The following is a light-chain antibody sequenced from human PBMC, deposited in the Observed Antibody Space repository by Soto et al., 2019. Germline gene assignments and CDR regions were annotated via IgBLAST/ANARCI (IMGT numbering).Light chain of an antibody. CDR3: QHRSNWPPELS. J-gene: IGKJ4*01. V-gene: IGKV3-11*01. CDR2: DAS. CDR1: QSVTTY. Sequence: EVVLTQSSVTLSLSPGERATLSCRAGQSVTTYLAWYQQKPGQAPRLLIYDASTRATGIPARFSGSGSGTDFTLSISSLQPEDFAVYYCQHRSNWPPELSFGGGTKVDIK.